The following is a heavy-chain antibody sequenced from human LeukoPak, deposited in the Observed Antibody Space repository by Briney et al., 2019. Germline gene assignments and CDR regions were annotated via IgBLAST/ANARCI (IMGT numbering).Heavy chain of an antibody. D-gene: IGHD6-13*01. CDR3: ARDRRIAAAGITADF. CDR2: ISAYNGDT. Sequence: ASVKVSCKASGYTFNTYGITWVRQAPGQGLEWMGWISAYNGDTNYAQNLQGGVTMTTDTSTSTAYMELRSLRSDDTAVYYCARDRRIAAAGITADFWGQGTLVTVSS. CDR1: GYTFNTYG. J-gene: IGHJ4*02. V-gene: IGHV1-18*04.